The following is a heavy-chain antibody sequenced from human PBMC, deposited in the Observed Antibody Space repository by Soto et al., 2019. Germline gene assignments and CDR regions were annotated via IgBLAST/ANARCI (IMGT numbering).Heavy chain of an antibody. CDR1: GFTLVNAW. D-gene: IGHD3-3*01. CDR2: IKSKTNGGTT. J-gene: IGHJ4*02. CDR3: TTQGVYDFWSGYSAY. V-gene: IGHV3-15*01. Sequence: EGKLVGPGGGLVKPGGSLRLSFAASGFTLVNAWIGWFRKAPGKGRGWFGRIKSKTNGGTTDYAAPVKGRFTISRDDSKNTLYLQMNSLKTEDTAVYYCTTQGVYDFWSGYSAYWGQGTLVTVSS.